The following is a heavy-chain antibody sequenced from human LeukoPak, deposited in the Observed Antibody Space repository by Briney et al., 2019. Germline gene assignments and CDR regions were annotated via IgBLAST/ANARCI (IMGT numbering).Heavy chain of an antibody. D-gene: IGHD3-10*01. CDR2: IYYNGAT. CDR3: ARHGSYCFDS. CDR1: GDSISSSSYY. J-gene: IGHJ4*02. Sequence: SETLSLTCTVSGDSISSSSYYWGWVRQPPGKGLEWIGTIYYNGATQYNPSLRTRVTMSVDTSQNQFSLKLTSVTAADTAVYYCARHGSYCFDSWGQGTLVTVSS. V-gene: IGHV4-39*01.